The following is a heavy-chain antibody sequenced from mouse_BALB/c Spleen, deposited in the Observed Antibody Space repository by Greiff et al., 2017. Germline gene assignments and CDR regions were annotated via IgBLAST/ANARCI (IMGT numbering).Heavy chain of an antibody. CDR1: GYTFTDYW. V-gene: IGHV1-69*01. J-gene: IGHJ2*01. CDR2: IDTSDSYT. Sequence: QVQLQQPGAELVMPGASVKMSCTASGYTFTDYWMHWVKQRPGQGLEWIGAIDTSDSYTSYNQKFKGKATLTVDESSSTAYMQLSSLTSEDSAVYYCARGNDNYFDYWGQGTTLTVSS. D-gene: IGHD2-2*01. CDR3: ARGNDNYFDY.